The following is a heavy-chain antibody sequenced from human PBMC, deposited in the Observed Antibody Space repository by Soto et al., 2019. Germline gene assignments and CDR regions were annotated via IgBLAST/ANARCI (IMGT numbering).Heavy chain of an antibody. Sequence: EVQLVESGGGLVQPGGSLRLSCAASGFTLSDYWMNWVRQAPGKGLVWVSRIDSDGSSTSYADSVKGRFTISRDNAKNTLYLQMNSLRAEDTAVYYCAKSDGFDPWGQGTLVTVSS. CDR2: IDSDGSST. CDR3: AKSDGFDP. V-gene: IGHV3-74*01. J-gene: IGHJ5*02. CDR1: GFTLSDYW.